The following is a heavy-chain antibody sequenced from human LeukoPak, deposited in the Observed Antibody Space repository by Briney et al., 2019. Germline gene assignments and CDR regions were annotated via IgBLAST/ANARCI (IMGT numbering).Heavy chain of an antibody. CDR1: GGSISSYY. D-gene: IGHD3-10*01. V-gene: IGHV4-59*01. Sequence: SETLSLTCTVSGGSISSYYWSWIRQPPGKGLEWIGYIYYSGSTNYNPSLKSRVTISVDTSKNQFSLKLSSVTAADTAVYYCARDFHGLLWFGESSTPFYWGQGTLVTVSS. CDR3: ARDFHGLLWFGESSTPFY. J-gene: IGHJ4*02. CDR2: IYYSGST.